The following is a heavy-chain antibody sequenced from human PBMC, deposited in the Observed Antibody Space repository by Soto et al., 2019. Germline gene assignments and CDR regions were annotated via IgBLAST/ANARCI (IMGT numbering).Heavy chain of an antibody. J-gene: IGHJ5*02. V-gene: IGHV3-30*18. D-gene: IGHD1-20*01. CDR3: AKQLRYNWFDP. CDR1: GFTFSSYG. CDR2: ISYDGSNK. Sequence: GGSLRLSCAASGFTFSSYGMHWVRQAPGKGLEWVAVISYDGSNKYYADSVKGRFTISRDNSKNTLYLQMSSLRAEDTAVYYCAKQLRYNWFDPWGQGTLVTVSS.